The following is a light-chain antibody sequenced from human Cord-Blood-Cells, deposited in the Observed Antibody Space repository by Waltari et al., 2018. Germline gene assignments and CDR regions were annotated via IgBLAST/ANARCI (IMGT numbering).Light chain of an antibody. CDR2: EVS. CDR1: RSDFETYNL. CDR3: CSYAGSSTFVV. Sequence: QSALTQPAPISGSPAQSIPISCTGTRSDFETYNLFSCYQQHPGKAPKLMIYEVSKRPSGVSNRFSGSKSGNTASLTISGLQAEDEADYYCCSYAGSSTFVVFGTGTKVTVL. V-gene: IGLV2-23*02. J-gene: IGLJ1*01.